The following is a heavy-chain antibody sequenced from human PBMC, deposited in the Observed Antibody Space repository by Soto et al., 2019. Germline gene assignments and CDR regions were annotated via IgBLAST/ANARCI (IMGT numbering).Heavy chain of an antibody. CDR3: ARGDTTMITDYYAMAV. CDR1: GFTFSSYG. CDR2: ISYDGSNK. D-gene: IGHD5-18*01. Sequence: PGGSLRLSCAASGFTFSSYGMHWVRQAPGKGLEWVAVISYDGSNKYYADSVKGRFTISRDNSKNTLYLQMNSLRAEDTAVYYCARGDTTMITDYYAMAVWGQGTTVTVSS. V-gene: IGHV3-30*03. J-gene: IGHJ6*02.